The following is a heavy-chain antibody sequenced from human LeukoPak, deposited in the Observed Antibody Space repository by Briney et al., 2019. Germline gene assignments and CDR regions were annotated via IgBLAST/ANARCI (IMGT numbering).Heavy chain of an antibody. Sequence: PRASVKVSCKASGYTFTNNYLHWVRQAPGQGLEWMGMIYPRDGSTSYAQNFQGRVTATRDTSTTTVHMELRGLRSEDTAVYYCARDQEGFDYWGQGTVVTVSS. CDR2: IYPRDGST. V-gene: IGHV1-46*01. CDR3: ARDQEGFDY. J-gene: IGHJ4*02. CDR1: GYTFTNNY.